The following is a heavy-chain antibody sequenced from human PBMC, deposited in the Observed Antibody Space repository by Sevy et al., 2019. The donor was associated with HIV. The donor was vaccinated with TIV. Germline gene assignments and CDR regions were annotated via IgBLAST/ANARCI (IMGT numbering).Heavy chain of an antibody. CDR1: GFTFNSYD. V-gene: IGHV3-30*04. CDR3: AGLFSCGGDCYYLDY. CDR2: ISHDGNYK. J-gene: IGHJ4*02. Sequence: GGSLRLSCAGSGFTFNSYDMHWVRQAPGKGLEWVAVISHDGNYKNYADSVKVRFTISRDNFKNTLYLQMNSLRVEDTAVYFCAGLFSCGGDCYYLDYWGQGALVTVSS. D-gene: IGHD2-21*02.